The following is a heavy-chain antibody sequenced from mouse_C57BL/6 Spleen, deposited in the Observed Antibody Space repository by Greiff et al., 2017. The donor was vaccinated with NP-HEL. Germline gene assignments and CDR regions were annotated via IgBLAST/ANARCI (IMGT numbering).Heavy chain of an antibody. V-gene: IGHV1-15*01. CDR2: IDPETGGT. D-gene: IGHD2-1*01. Sequence: VQLQESGAELVRPGASVTLSCKASGYTFTDYEMHWVKQTPVHGLEWIGAIDPETGGTAYNQKFKGKAILTADKSSSTAYMELRSLTSEDSAVYYCTRRGKAYWGQGTLVTVSA. CDR3: TRRGKAY. J-gene: IGHJ3*01. CDR1: GYTFTDYE.